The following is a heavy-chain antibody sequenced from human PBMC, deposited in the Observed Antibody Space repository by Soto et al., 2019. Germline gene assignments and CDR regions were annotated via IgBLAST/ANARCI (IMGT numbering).Heavy chain of an antibody. V-gene: IGHV3-49*03. J-gene: IGHJ4*02. D-gene: IGHD3-3*01. Sequence: HPGGSRRLSCTTSGFTFGHYAMSWFRQAPGKGLEWVGFIRSKNYGGKTAYAASVRGRFTISRDDSRSIAYLQMNSLKTEDTAVYYCTRNRRLTIFGGYYFDYCGQGTLVTVSS. CDR3: TRNRRLTIFGGYYFDY. CDR1: GFTFGHYA. CDR2: IRSKNYGGKT.